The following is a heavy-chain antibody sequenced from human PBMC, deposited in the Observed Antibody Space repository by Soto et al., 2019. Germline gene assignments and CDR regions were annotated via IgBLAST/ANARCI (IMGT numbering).Heavy chain of an antibody. CDR3: ARPFLGYCSGGSCPNWFDP. Sequence: SVKVSCKASGGTFSSYAISWVRQAPGQGLEWMGGIIPIFGTANYAQKFQGRVTITADKSTSTAYMELSSLRSEDTAVYYCARPFLGYCSGGSCPNWFDPWGQGTMVTVYS. CDR2: IIPIFGTA. J-gene: IGHJ5*02. D-gene: IGHD2-15*01. CDR1: GGTFSSYA. V-gene: IGHV1-69*06.